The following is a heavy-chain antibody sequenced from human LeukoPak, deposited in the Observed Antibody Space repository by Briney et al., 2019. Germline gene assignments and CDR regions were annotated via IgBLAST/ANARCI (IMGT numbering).Heavy chain of an antibody. V-gene: IGHV3-33*08. D-gene: IGHD3-9*01. CDR2: LWYDGSDS. CDR1: GFTFSSYG. CDR3: ARKAIDAFDI. J-gene: IGHJ3*02. Sequence: GGSLRLSCAASGFTFSSYGMHWVRQAPGKGLEWVAVLWYDGSDSYYADSVKGRFTISRDNSKNTLYLQMNSLRAEDTAVYYCARKAIDAFDIWGQGTMVTVSS.